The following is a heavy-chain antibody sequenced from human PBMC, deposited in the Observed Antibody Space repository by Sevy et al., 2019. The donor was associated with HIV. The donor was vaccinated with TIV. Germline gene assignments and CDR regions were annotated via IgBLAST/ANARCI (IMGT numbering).Heavy chain of an antibody. D-gene: IGHD6-13*01. J-gene: IGHJ4*02. CDR2: INHSGST. CDR1: GGSFSDYY. Sequence: SETLSLTCAVYGGSFSDYYWSWIRQPPGKGLEWIGEINHSGSTNYNPSLKSRVTISVDTSKNQFSLKLSSVTAADTAVYYCARGIAVASFDYWGQGTLVTVSS. V-gene: IGHV4-34*01. CDR3: ARGIAVASFDY.